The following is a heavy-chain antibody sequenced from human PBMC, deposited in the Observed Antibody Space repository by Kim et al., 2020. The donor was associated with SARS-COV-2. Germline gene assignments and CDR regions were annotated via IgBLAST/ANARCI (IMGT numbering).Heavy chain of an antibody. CDR2: INQDGSDM. V-gene: IGHV3-7*03. Sequence: GGSLRLSCAVSGFIFSTYHMHWVRQAPGKGPEWVANINQDGSDMYYVDSVKGRFTISRDNAKNSLYLQMNSLRADDTAVYYCSRDPRQSDYWGQGTLVTVS. CDR3: SRDPRQSDY. CDR1: GFIFSTYH. J-gene: IGHJ4*02.